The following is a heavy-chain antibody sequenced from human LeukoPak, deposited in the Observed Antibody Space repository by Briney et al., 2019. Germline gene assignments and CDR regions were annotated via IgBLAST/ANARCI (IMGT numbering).Heavy chain of an antibody. D-gene: IGHD3-3*01. V-gene: IGHV1-18*01. CDR3: ARYPHYDFWSGYRYYFDY. CDR2: ISAYNGNT. J-gene: IGHJ4*02. CDR1: GYTFTSYG. Sequence: ASVKVSCKASGYTFTSYGISWVRQAPGQGLEWMGWISAYNGNTNYAQKLQGRVTMTRNTSISTAYMELSSLRSEDTAVYYCARYPHYDFWSGYRYYFDYWGQGTLVTVSS.